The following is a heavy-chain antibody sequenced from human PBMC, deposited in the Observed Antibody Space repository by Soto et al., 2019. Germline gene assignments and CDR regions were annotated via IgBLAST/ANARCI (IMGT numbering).Heavy chain of an antibody. V-gene: IGHV4-4*07. CDR2: LYPSGST. Sequence: QVQVKESGPRLVKPSETLSPTCTVSGGSISNYYWSWIRQPAGKGLEWIGRLYPSGSTNYNPSLKSRVTMSVDTSKNQFSLRLSSVTAADTAVYYCARDYSSNWYSDLWGQGTLVTVSS. CDR1: GGSISNYY. CDR3: ARDYSSNWYSDL. J-gene: IGHJ4*02. D-gene: IGHD6-13*01.